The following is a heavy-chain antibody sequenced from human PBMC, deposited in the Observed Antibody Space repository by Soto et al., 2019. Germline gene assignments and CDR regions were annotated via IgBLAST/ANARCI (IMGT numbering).Heavy chain of an antibody. J-gene: IGHJ4*02. CDR2: TYYRSKWYH. D-gene: IGHD6-13*01. CDR1: GDSVSSKRAT. Sequence: PSQTLSLTCAISGDSVSSKRATWNWFRQSPSRGLEWLGRTYYRSKWYHDYAVSLNGRGTINPDTSQNQFSLHLTSVTPEDTAVYYCGRLVGNSWIDYWGQGTLVTVSS. CDR3: GRLVGNSWIDY. V-gene: IGHV6-1*01.